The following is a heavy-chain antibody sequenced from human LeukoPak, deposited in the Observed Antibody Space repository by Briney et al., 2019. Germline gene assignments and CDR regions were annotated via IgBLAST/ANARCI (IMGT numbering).Heavy chain of an antibody. V-gene: IGHV4-61*01. CDR1: GGSISSSSYY. D-gene: IGHD3-22*01. CDR2: IYYSGST. J-gene: IGHJ4*02. CDR3: ARGLYYYDSSGHAYDY. Sequence: PSETLSLTCTVSGGSISSSSYYWSWIRQPPGKGLEWIGYIYYSGSTNYNPSLKSRVTISVDTSKNQFSLKLSSVTAADTAVYYCARGLYYYDSSGHAYDYWGQGTLVTVSS.